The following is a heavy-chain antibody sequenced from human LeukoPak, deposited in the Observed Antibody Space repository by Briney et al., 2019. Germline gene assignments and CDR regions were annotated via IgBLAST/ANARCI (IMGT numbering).Heavy chain of an antibody. CDR3: TTDPWGYFDWLYYRNY. Sequence: GGSLRLSCAATGFTFSNAWMNWVRQAPGKGLEWVGRIKSKTDGGTTDYAAPVKSRFTISRDDSKNTLYLQMNSLKTEDTAVYYCTTDPWGYFDWLYYRNYWGQGTLVTVSS. CDR2: IKSKTDGGTT. J-gene: IGHJ4*02. D-gene: IGHD3-9*01. V-gene: IGHV3-15*07. CDR1: GFTFSNAW.